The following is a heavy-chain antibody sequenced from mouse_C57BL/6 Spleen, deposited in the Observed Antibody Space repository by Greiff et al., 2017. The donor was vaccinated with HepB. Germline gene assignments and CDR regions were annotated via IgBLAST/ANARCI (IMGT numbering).Heavy chain of an antibody. CDR2: ISSGGSYT. CDR3: ASRRLDWYFDV. J-gene: IGHJ1*03. CDR1: GFTFSSYG. V-gene: IGHV5-6*02. Sequence: EVMLVESGGDSVKPGGSLKLSCAASGFTFSSYGMSWVRQTPDKRLEWVATISSGGSYTYYPDSVKGRFTISRDNAKNTLYLQMSSLKSEDTAMYYCASRRLDWYFDVWGTGTTVTVSS. D-gene: IGHD3-2*02.